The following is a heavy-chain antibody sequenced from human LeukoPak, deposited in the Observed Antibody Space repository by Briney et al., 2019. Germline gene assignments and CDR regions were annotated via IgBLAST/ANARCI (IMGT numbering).Heavy chain of an antibody. CDR1: GGSISSGDYY. V-gene: IGHV4-30-4*08. CDR2: ICYSGST. D-gene: IGHD1-26*01. Sequence: SETLSLXCTVSGGSISSGDYYWSWIRQPPGKGLEWIGYICYSGSTYYNPSLKSRVTISVDTSKNQFSLKLSSVTAADTAVYYCARARGSFEGAFDIWGQGTMVTVSS. CDR3: ARARGSFEGAFDI. J-gene: IGHJ3*02.